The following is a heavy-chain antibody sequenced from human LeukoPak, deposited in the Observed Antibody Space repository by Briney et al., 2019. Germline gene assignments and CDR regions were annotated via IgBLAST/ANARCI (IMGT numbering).Heavy chain of an antibody. CDR1: GGSISSGGYY. CDR3: ANADRYCSGGNCHVPDAFDF. D-gene: IGHD2-15*01. V-gene: IGHV4-31*03. Sequence: MSSQTLSLTCTVSGGSISSGGYYWSWIRQHPGKGLEWIGYIYYSGSTYYNPSLKSRVTISVDTSKNQFSLKLSSVTAADTAKYYCANADRYCSGGNCHVPDAFDFWGQGTVVTVSS. CDR2: IYYSGST. J-gene: IGHJ3*01.